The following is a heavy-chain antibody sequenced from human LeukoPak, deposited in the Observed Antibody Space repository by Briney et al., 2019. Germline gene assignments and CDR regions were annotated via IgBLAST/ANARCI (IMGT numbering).Heavy chain of an antibody. J-gene: IGHJ4*02. V-gene: IGHV3-21*01. D-gene: IGHD3-22*01. CDR3: ASGRDYYDSSGYYY. CDR1: GFTFSDYA. CDR2: ISSSSSYI. Sequence: PGGTLRLSCAASGFTFSDYALSWVRQTPGKGLEWVSCISSSSSYIYYADSVKGRFTISRDNAKNSLFLQMNSLRAEDTAVYYCASGRDYYDSSGYYYWGQGTLVTVSS.